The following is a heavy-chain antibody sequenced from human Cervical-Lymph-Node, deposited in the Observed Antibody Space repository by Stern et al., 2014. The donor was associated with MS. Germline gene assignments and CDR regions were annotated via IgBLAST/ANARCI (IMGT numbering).Heavy chain of an antibody. CDR3: ARGVTAVTNYVPNWCFDL. V-gene: IGHV4-39*02. CDR1: GGSITNRDY. Sequence: QLQLQESGPGLVKPSETLSLTCTVSGGSITNRDYWGWIRQSPGKGLEWIGSVYYSGITYYRPSLKSRATLSIDTSRDQFFLRLTSVTATDTAVYFCARGVTAVTNYVPNWCFDLWGRGTLVTVSS. J-gene: IGHJ2*01. D-gene: IGHD4-11*01. CDR2: VYYSGIT.